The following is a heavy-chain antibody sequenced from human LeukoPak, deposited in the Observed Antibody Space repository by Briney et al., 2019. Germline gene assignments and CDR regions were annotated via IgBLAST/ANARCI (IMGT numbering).Heavy chain of an antibody. V-gene: IGHV1-69*05. CDR2: IIPIFGTA. Sequence: GASVKVSCKASGGTFSSYAISWVRQAPGQRLEWMGGIIPIFGTANYAQKFHGRVTITTDESTSTAYMELSSLRSEDTAVYYCARERGSGSSAFDIWGQGTMVTVSS. CDR1: GGTFSSYA. J-gene: IGHJ3*02. CDR3: ARERGSGSSAFDI. D-gene: IGHD6-19*01.